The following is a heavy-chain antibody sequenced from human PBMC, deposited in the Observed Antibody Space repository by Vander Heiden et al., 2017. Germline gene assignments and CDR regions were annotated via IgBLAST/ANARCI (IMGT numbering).Heavy chain of an antibody. CDR3: ARDRDPYSSGWYGWFDP. CDR2: NSSSSSYI. J-gene: IGHJ5*02. V-gene: IGHV3-21*01. CDR1: GFPSSTCS. D-gene: IGHD6-19*01. Sequence: EVQLVESGGGLVKPGGSLRLSCAASGFPSSTCSMNGVSQAPGKGLEWDSSNSSSSSYIYDADSVKGRFTISRDNAKNSLYLQMNSLRAEDTAVYYCARDRDPYSSGWYGWFDPWGQGTLVTVSS.